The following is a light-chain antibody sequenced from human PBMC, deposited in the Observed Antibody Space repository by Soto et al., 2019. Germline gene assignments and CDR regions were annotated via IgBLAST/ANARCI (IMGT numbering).Light chain of an antibody. Sequence: RTTQSDSDGDSVTIHYWASQSISRWLAWYQQKPGKAPKLLIYEASSLESGVPSRFSGSGSGTEFTLTISSLQPDDSATYYCQEYNSDSITFGQGTRLEIK. J-gene: IGKJ5*01. CDR1: QSISRW. CDR2: EAS. CDR3: QEYNSDSIT. V-gene: IGKV1-5*03.